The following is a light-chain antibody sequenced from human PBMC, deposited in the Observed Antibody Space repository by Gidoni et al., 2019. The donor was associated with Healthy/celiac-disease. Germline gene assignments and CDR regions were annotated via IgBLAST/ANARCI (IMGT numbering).Light chain of an antibody. J-gene: IGKJ2*01. Sequence: DIQTTQSPSTLSASVGDRVTITCRASQSISSWLAWYQQKPGKAPKLLSYKASSLESGVPSRFSGSGSGTEFTLTISSLQPDDFATYYCQQYKSYSPTFGQGTKLEIK. V-gene: IGKV1-5*03. CDR3: QQYKSYSPT. CDR2: KAS. CDR1: QSISSW.